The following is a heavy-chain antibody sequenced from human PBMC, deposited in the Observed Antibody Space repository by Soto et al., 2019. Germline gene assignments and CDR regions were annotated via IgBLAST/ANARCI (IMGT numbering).Heavy chain of an antibody. V-gene: IGHV3-23*01. Sequence: GVLRVFCASSGLTFNSYAMTLVLQAPGKGLEWVSTITCSAGSTYYTDSVKGRFTVSRDNSKNTLYLEMSSLRVEDAAVYYCAKTSGSCYALDYWGQGALVTVSS. CDR1: GLTFNSYA. J-gene: IGHJ4*02. D-gene: IGHD5-12*01. CDR2: ITCSAGST. CDR3: AKTSGSCYALDY.